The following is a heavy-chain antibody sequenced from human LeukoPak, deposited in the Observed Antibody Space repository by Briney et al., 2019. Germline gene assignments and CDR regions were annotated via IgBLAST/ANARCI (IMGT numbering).Heavy chain of an antibody. J-gene: IGHJ6*02. D-gene: IGHD3-10*01. V-gene: IGHV3-30-3*01. CDR1: GFTFSSYA. CDR2: ISYDGSNK. CDR3: ARDPTDYYGSGSYYPFSYYYYGMDV. Sequence: GSLRLSCAASGFTFSSYAMHWVRQAPGKGLEWVAVISYDGSNKYYADSVKGRFTISRDNSKNTLHLQMNSLRAEDTAVYYCARDPTDYYGSGSYYPFSYYYYGMDVWGQGTTVTVSS.